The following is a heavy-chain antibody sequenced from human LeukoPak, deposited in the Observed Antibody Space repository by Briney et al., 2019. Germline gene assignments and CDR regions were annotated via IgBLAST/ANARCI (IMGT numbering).Heavy chain of an antibody. J-gene: IGHJ3*02. Sequence: PGGSLRLSCAASGFTFSSYGMHWVRQAPGKGLEWVAVIWYDGSNKYYADSVKGRFTISRDNSKNTLYLQMNSLRAEDTAVYYCARPRGAAALGAFDIWGQGTMVTVSS. CDR2: IWYDGSNK. D-gene: IGHD6-13*01. V-gene: IGHV3-33*01. CDR1: GFTFSSYG. CDR3: ARPRGAAALGAFDI.